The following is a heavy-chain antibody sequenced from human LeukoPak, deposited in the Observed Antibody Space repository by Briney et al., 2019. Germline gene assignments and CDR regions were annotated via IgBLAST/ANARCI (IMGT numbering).Heavy chain of an antibody. J-gene: IGHJ4*02. CDR1: GFTFSNYW. D-gene: IGHD1-26*01. Sequence: PGGSLRLSCAASGFTFSNYWMTWVRQAPGKGLEWVAFIRYDGSNKYYADSVKGRFTISRDNSKNTLYLQMNSLRAEDTAVYYCAKAAYSGSCYPDYWGQGTLVTVSS. CDR3: AKAAYSGSCYPDY. V-gene: IGHV3-30*02. CDR2: IRYDGSNK.